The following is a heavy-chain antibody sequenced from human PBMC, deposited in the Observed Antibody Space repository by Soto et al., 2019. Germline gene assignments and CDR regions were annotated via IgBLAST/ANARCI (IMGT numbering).Heavy chain of an antibody. D-gene: IGHD3-16*02. J-gene: IGHJ1*01. Sequence: GASVKVSCKASGYTFTSYGISWVRQAPGQGLEWMGWISAYNGNTNYAQKLQGRVTMTTDTSTSTAYMELRSLRSDDTAVYYCARAPEVGQIRKIGGVIVIPSYFQHWGQGTLVTVSS. V-gene: IGHV1-18*01. CDR1: GYTFTSYG. CDR3: ARAPEVGQIRKIGGVIVIPSYFQH. CDR2: ISAYNGNT.